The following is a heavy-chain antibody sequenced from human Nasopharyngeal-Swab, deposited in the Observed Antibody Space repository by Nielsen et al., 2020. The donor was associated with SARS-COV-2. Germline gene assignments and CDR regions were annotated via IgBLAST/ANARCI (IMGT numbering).Heavy chain of an antibody. CDR2: ISGSGGST. CDR3: AKDGVDYDSSGYLDY. J-gene: IGHJ4*02. D-gene: IGHD3-22*01. V-gene: IGHV3-23*01. Sequence: GESLKISCAASGFTFSSYAMSWVRQAPGKGLEWVSAISGSGGSTYYADPVKGRFTISRDNSKNTLYLQMNSLRAEDTAVYYCAKDGVDYDSSGYLDYWGQGTLVTVSS. CDR1: GFTFSSYA.